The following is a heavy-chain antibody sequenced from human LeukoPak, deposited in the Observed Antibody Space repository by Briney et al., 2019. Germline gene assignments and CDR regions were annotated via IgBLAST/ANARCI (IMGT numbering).Heavy chain of an antibody. Sequence: SETLSLTCAVSGYSLSSGYYWGWIRQPPGKGLEWIGSIYHSGSTYYNPSLKSRVTISVDTSKNQFSLKLSSVTAADTAVYYCARQVDVWGKGTTVTVSS. CDR2: IYHSGST. J-gene: IGHJ6*04. CDR1: GYSLSSGYY. CDR3: ARQVDV. V-gene: IGHV4-38-2*01.